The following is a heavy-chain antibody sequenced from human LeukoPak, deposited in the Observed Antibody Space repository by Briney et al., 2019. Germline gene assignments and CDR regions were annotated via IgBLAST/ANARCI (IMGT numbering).Heavy chain of an antibody. CDR3: TTESVVVPAALGHAFDI. CDR1: GFTFSNAW. CDR2: IKSKTDGGTT. Sequence: GGSLRLSCAASGFTFSNAWMSWVRQAPGKGLEWVGRIKSKTDGGTTDYAAPVKGRFTISRDDSKNTLYLQMNSLKTEDTAVYYCTTESVVVPAALGHAFDIWGQGTMVTVSS. D-gene: IGHD2-2*01. V-gene: IGHV3-15*01. J-gene: IGHJ3*02.